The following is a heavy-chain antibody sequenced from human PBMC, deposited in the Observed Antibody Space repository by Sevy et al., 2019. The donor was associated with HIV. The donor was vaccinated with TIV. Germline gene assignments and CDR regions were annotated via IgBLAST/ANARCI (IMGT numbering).Heavy chain of an antibody. J-gene: IGHJ1*01. CDR2: IKSKIEGGTP. Sequence: GGSLRLSXAASGFNXXXVXMSWVRQAPGKGLEWVGHIKSKIEGGTPDYAAPVKGRFTISRDDSNKSLYLQMKSLKIEDTAVYHXTTGGSXLXHWGQGTLVTVSS. D-gene: IGHD3-16*01. CDR1: GFNXXXVX. V-gene: IGHV3-15*01. CDR3: TTGGSXLXH.